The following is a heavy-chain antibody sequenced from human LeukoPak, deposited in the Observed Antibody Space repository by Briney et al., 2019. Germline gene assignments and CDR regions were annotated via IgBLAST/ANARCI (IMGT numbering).Heavy chain of an antibody. J-gene: IGHJ4*02. CDR1: GFSFTNYA. D-gene: IGHD4-17*01. CDR3: AKRVTMVTTRGFGS. CDR2: IDHSGTYT. V-gene: IGHV3-23*05. Sequence: GGSLRLSCAVSGFSFTNYAMTWVRQASGKGLEWVAVIDHSGTYTAYGDSVKGRFTISRDLSRNTLYLQMDSLRAEDSAIYYCAKRVTMVTTRGFGSWGRGTVVTVSS.